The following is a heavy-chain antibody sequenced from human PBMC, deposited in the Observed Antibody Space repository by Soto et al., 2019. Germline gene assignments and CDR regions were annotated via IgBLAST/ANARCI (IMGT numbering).Heavy chain of an antibody. V-gene: IGHV3-7*01. CDR3: ARGRVLRYFDWFLSQFTDFDY. Sequence: GGSLRLSCAASGFTFSSYWMSWVRQAPGKGLEWVANIKQDGSEKYYVDSVKGRFTISRDNAKNSLYLQMNSLRAEDTAVYYCARGRVLRYFDWFLSQFTDFDYWGQRTLVTVSS. CDR1: GFTFSSYW. D-gene: IGHD3-9*01. J-gene: IGHJ4*02. CDR2: IKQDGSEK.